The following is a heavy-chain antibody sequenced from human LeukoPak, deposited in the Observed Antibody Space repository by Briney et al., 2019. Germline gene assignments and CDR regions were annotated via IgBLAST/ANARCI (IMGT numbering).Heavy chain of an antibody. CDR2: ISYDGSNK. D-gene: IGHD2-2*01. Sequence: GRSLRLSCAASGFIFSDYGMHWVRQAPGKGLDWVAVISYDGSNKYYADSVKGRFTISRDNSKNTLYLQMNSLRAEDTAVYYCAKDSDRCGGTSCYLDYWGQGTLVTVSS. V-gene: IGHV3-30*18. CDR3: AKDSDRCGGTSCYLDY. J-gene: IGHJ4*02. CDR1: GFIFSDYG.